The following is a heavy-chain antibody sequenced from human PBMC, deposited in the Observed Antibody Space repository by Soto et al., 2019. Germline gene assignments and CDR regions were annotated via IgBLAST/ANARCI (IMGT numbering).Heavy chain of an antibody. D-gene: IGHD2-2*01. V-gene: IGHV3-53*01. CDR1: GFTVSNTY. CDR3: ARALPVAKGGFDP. J-gene: IGHJ5*02. Sequence: GGSLRLSCAASGFTVSNTYMTWVRQPPGKGLECVSVIYTAGGTNYADSVKGRFIISRDNSNNTLYLQMNSLRAEDTAVYYCARALPVAKGGFDPWGQGTRVTVSS. CDR2: IYTAGGT.